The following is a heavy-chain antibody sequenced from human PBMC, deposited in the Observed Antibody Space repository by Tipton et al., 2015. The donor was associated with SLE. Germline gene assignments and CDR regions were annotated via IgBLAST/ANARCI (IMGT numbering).Heavy chain of an antibody. D-gene: IGHD1-7*01. V-gene: IGHV3-9*01. CDR3: ARATDWNLSPDV. CDR1: GFTFDDYA. Sequence: SLRLSCAASGFTFDDYAMHWVRQAPGKGLEWVSGISWNSGNIDYADSVKGRFTISRDNAKNSLYLQMNSLRAEDTALYYCARATDWNLSPDVWGKGTTVTVSS. CDR2: ISWNSGNI. J-gene: IGHJ6*04.